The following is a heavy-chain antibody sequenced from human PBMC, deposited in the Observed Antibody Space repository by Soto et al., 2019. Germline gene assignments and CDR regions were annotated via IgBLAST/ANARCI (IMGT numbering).Heavy chain of an antibody. CDR2: ISCSGGST. CDR3: AKDPLEIQLWLHYYFDX. Sequence: VGSLRLSFAASGFTFSSYAMSWVRQAPGKGLEWVSAISCSGGSTYYADSVKARFTISRDNSNNTLYLQMNSRRAEDTAVYYCAKDPLEIQLWLHYYFDXWGQGTLVTVSX. V-gene: IGHV3-23*01. J-gene: IGHJ4*02. D-gene: IGHD5-18*01. CDR1: GFTFSSYA.